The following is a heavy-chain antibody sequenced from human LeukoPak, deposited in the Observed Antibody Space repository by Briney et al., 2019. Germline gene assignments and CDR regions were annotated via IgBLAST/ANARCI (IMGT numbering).Heavy chain of an antibody. V-gene: IGHV3-23*01. J-gene: IGHJ6*02. D-gene: IGHD5-12*01. CDR1: GFILSTSH. CDR3: AKTHYDLLDV. Sequence: PGGSLRLSCAASGFILSTSHMGWVRQPPGKGLEWVSAMNNGPGATFYRDCVRGRFNISRDDSKRTLYLQMNSLRAEDTGTYYCAKTHYDLLDVWGQGTTVTVSS. CDR2: MNNGPGAT.